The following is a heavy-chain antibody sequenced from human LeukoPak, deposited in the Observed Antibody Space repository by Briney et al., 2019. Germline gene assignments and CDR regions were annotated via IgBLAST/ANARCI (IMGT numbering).Heavy chain of an antibody. D-gene: IGHD4-17*01. CDR1: GGSISSYY. Sequence: SETLSLTCTVSGGSISSYYWSWIRQPPGKGLEWIGYIYYSGSTNYNPSLKSRVTISVDTSKNQLSLKLSSVTAADTAVYFCARDSGFGDPFDYWGQGTLVTVSS. CDR3: ARDSGFGDPFDY. V-gene: IGHV4-59*01. CDR2: IYYSGST. J-gene: IGHJ4*02.